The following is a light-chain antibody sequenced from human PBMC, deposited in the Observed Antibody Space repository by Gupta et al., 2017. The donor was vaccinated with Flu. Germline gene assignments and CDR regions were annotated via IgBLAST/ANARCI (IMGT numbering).Light chain of an antibody. CDR2: GAS. CDR1: QSVSNKC. CDR3: QQDGTAPKT. V-gene: IGKV3-20*01. J-gene: IGKJ2*01. Sequence: GNLSLSPGARASLSCRASQSVSNKCLAWYQQKPGQAPRLLIFGASSRATDIPDRFSGGGSGTDFTLTISRLEPEDSAVYYCQQDGTAPKTFGQGTKVEIK.